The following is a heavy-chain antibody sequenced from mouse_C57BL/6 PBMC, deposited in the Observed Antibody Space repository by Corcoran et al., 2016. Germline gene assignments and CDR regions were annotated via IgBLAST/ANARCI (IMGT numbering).Heavy chain of an antibody. CDR3: ARRYYGSSPWFAY. J-gene: IGHJ3*01. V-gene: IGHV1-19*01. CDR2: INPYNGGT. D-gene: IGHD1-1*01. CDR1: GYTFTDYY. Sequence: EVQLQQSGPVLVKPGASVKMSCKASGYTFTDYYMNWVKQSHGKSLEWIGVINPYNGGTSYNQKFKGKATLTVDKSSRTAYMELNSLTSEDSAVYYCARRYYGSSPWFAYWGQGTLVTVSA.